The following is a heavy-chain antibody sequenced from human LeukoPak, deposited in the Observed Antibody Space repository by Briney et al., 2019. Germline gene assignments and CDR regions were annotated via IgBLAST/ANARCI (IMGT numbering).Heavy chain of an antibody. V-gene: IGHV3-74*03. CDR3: ARVPVSGYSWFDP. CDR2: INGDGRST. J-gene: IGHJ5*02. CDR1: GFTFTNFW. D-gene: IGHD3-9*01. Sequence: QPGGSLRLSCAASGFTFTNFWMHWVRQTPGKGLVWVSRINGDGRSTTYADSVKGRFTISRDNAKNTLYLQMNSLRAKDTGVYYCARVPVSGYSWFDPWGQGTLVTVSS.